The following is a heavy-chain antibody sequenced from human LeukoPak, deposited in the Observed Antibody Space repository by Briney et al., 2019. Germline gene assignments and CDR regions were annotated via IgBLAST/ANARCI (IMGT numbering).Heavy chain of an antibody. D-gene: IGHD3-22*01. CDR3: AKSSSGFYRRFDY. V-gene: IGHV3-23*01. Sequence: GGSLRLSCAASGFTFSDYAMSCVRQAPGKGLEWVSVISDSGGSTYYADSVRGRFTISRDNSKNTLYLQMNSLRAEDTAIYYCAKSSSGFYRRFDYWGQGTLVTVSS. J-gene: IGHJ4*02. CDR1: GFTFSDYA. CDR2: ISDSGGST.